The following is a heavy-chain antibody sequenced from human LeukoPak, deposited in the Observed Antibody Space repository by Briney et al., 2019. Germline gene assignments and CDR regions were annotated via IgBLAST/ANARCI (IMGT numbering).Heavy chain of an antibody. CDR1: GYTFTGYY. D-gene: IGHD6-19*01. CDR3: ARDSRSLRAQYSSGWYDY. CDR2: INPNSGGT. V-gene: IGHV1-2*02. J-gene: IGHJ4*02. Sequence: ASVTVSCKASGYTFTGYYMHWVRQAPGQGLEWMRWINPNSGGTNYAQKFQGRVTMTRDTSISTAYMELSRLRSDDTAVYYCARDSRSLRAQYSSGWYDYWGQGTLVTVSS.